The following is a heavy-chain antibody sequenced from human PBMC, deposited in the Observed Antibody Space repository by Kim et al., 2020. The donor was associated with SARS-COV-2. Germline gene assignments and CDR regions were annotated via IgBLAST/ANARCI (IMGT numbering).Heavy chain of an antibody. V-gene: IGHV4-59*01. CDR3: ARDLSANYGEGFDY. D-gene: IGHD1-7*01. Sequence: NPSLKSRVTISVDTSKNQFSLKLTSVTAADTAVYYCARDLSANYGEGFDYWGQGTLVTVSS. J-gene: IGHJ4*02.